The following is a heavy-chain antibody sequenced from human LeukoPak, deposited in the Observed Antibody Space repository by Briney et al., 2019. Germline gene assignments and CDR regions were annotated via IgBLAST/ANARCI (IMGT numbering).Heavy chain of an antibody. CDR2: IKQDGSEK. CDR3: ARDLCSGGSCYLDY. V-gene: IGHV3-7*01. CDR1: GFTFSSYW. Sequence: PGGSLRLSCAASGFTFSSYWMSWVRQAPGKGLEWVANIKQDGSEKYYVDSVKGRFTISRDNAKNSLYLQMNSLRAEDTAVYYCARDLCSGGSCYLDYWGQGTLVTVSS. J-gene: IGHJ4*02. D-gene: IGHD2-15*01.